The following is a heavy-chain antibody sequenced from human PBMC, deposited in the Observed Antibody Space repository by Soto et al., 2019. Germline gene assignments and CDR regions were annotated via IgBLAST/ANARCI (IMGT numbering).Heavy chain of an antibody. Sequence: QVQLVQSGGEVKKPGASVKVSCKASGYILSSYGISWVRQAPGQRLEWMGCIYGDDGSTDNAQYLLGRVTVTTDTSTSTAYMELSDLRSDNTAEYYCARRTLGPSIGIGDYWGQGVLVTVSS. J-gene: IGHJ4*02. CDR2: IYGDDGST. CDR1: GYILSSYG. CDR3: ARRTLGPSIGIGDY. D-gene: IGHD1-1*01. V-gene: IGHV1-18*01.